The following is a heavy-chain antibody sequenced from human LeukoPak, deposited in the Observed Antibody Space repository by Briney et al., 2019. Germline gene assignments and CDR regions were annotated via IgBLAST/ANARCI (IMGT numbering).Heavy chain of an antibody. CDR1: GGSIGTYY. V-gene: IGHV4-59*01. D-gene: IGHD3-3*01. CDR2: IYHTGST. J-gene: IGHJ6*03. Sequence: SETLSLTCTVSGGSIGTYYWSRIRQSPGKGLEWVGYIYHTGSTNYNPSLQSRVTISVDTSKNQFSLKLSSVTAADTAVYYCVRDRHEPYDFWSGNGSKYYHHYIDVWGKGTTVTVS. CDR3: VRDRHEPYDFWSGNGSKYYHHYIDV.